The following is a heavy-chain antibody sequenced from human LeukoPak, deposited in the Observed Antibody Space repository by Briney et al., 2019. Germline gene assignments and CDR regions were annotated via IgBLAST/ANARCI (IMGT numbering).Heavy chain of an antibody. V-gene: IGHV3-48*04. CDR1: GSTFSSHT. CDR3: ARTTGRNVRDWPFFDF. D-gene: IGHD3/OR15-3a*01. CDR2: ISSSSGVI. J-gene: IGHJ4*02. Sequence: PGGSLRLSCAASGSTFSSHTMNWVRKAPGKGLEWVSYISSSSGVIYYADSVKGRFTISRDNAKNSLYLQMNSLRAEDTAVYYCARTTGRNVRDWPFFDFWGQGTLVTVSS.